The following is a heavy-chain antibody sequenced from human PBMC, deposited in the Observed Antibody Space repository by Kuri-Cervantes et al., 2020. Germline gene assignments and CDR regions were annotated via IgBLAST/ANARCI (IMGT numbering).Heavy chain of an antibody. J-gene: IGHJ4*02. V-gene: IGHV3-74*01. CDR3: ARNNPQLMDGF. CDR2: INSDGSTT. CDR1: GFTFSSFW. D-gene: IGHD1-1*01. Sequence: GESLKISCAASGFTFSSFWVHWVRQAPGKGLVWVSRINSDGSTTNYADSVRGRFTISRDNAKNSLYLQMNSLRDEDTAVYYCARNNPQLMDGFWGQGTLVTVFS.